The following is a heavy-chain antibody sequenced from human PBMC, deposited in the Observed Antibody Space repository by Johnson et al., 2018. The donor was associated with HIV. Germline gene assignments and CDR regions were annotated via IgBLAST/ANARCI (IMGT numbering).Heavy chain of an antibody. CDR2: IIGSGGST. D-gene: IGHD3-22*01. CDR1: GFTFDDYG. Sequence: VQLVESGGGLVQPGRSLRLSCAASGFTFDDYGMSWVRQAPGKGLEWVSTIIGSGGSTYYAESVKGRFTSSRDNSKNTLYLQMNSLRTEDTAMYYCAKGQSSGYPKDAFDIWGQGTMVTVSS. J-gene: IGHJ3*02. CDR3: AKGQSSGYPKDAFDI. V-gene: IGHV3-23*04.